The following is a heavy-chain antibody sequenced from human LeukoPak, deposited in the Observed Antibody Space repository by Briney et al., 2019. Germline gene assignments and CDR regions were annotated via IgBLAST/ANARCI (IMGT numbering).Heavy chain of an antibody. Sequence: SSETLSLTCAVYGGSFSGYYWSWIRQPPGKGLEWIGEINHSGSTNYNPSLKSRVTISVDTSKNQSSLKLSSVTAADTAVYYCARGPRIAAAGHFDYWGQGTLVTVSS. CDR3: ARGPRIAAAGHFDY. D-gene: IGHD6-13*01. CDR2: INHSGST. CDR1: GGSFSGYY. V-gene: IGHV4-34*01. J-gene: IGHJ4*02.